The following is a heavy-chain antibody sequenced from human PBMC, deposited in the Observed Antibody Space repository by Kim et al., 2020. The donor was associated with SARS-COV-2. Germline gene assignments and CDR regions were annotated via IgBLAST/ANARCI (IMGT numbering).Heavy chain of an antibody. D-gene: IGHD3-3*01. J-gene: IGHJ6*02. Sequence: GGSLRLSCAASGFTFSTYTMNWVRQAPGKGLEWVSSISSSSSYIYYADSVKGRFTISRDNAKNSLYLQMNSLRAEDTAVYYCARDKAEWLLYGYVMDVWGQGTTVTVSS. CDR3: ARDKAEWLLYGYVMDV. CDR1: GFTFSTYT. CDR2: ISSSSSYI. V-gene: IGHV3-21*01.